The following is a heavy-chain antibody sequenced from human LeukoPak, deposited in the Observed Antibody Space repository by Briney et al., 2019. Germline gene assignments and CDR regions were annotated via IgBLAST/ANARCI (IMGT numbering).Heavy chain of an antibody. D-gene: IGHD2-15*01. J-gene: IGHJ4*02. V-gene: IGHV3-23*01. Sequence: TGGSLRLSCAASGFTFSSYAMSWVRQAPGKGLEWVSAISGSGGSTYYADSVKGRFTISRDNSKNTLYLQMNSLRAEDTAVYYCAKGGYCSGGSCYSDYWGQGTLVTVSS. CDR3: AKGGYCSGGSCYSDY. CDR2: ISGSGGST. CDR1: GFTFSSYA.